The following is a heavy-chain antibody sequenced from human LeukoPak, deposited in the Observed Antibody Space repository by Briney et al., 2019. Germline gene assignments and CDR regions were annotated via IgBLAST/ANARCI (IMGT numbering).Heavy chain of an antibody. V-gene: IGHV4-34*01. CDR3: ARVHSGYDV. J-gene: IGHJ4*02. D-gene: IGHD5-12*01. Sequence: SETLSLTCAVYGGSFSGYYWSWIRQPPGKGLEWIGEINHGGSTNYNPSLKSRVTISVDTSKNQFSLKLSSVTAADTAVYYCARVHSGYDVWGQGTLVTVSS. CDR1: GGSFSGYY. CDR2: INHGGST.